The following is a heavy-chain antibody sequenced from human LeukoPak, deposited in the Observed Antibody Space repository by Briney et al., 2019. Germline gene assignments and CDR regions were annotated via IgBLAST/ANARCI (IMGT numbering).Heavy chain of an antibody. CDR2: INNVGSHI. Sequence: GGSLRLSCGTSGFTFSSSAMNWVRQAPGKVLEWVSSINNVGSHIYYAGSVRGRFTISRDNAKTSMYLQMSSLRAEDTAVYYCTRDPTQYLRYGYFDYWGQETLVTVSS. V-gene: IGHV3-21*01. CDR1: GFTFSSSA. D-gene: IGHD4-11*01. J-gene: IGHJ4*02. CDR3: TRDPTQYLRYGYFDY.